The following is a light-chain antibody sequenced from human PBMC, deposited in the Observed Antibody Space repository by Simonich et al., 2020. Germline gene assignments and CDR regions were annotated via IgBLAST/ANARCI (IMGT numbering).Light chain of an antibody. V-gene: IGLV7-43*01. CDR2: STS. J-gene: IGLJ3*02. CDR1: TGAVTSGYY. CDR3: LLYYGGAQPWV. Sequence: QTVVTQEPSLTVSPGGTVTLTCASSTGAVTSGYYPNWFQQKPGQAPRALIYSTSNKPAWTPARFSVSLLGGKAALTLSGVQPEDEAEYYCLLYYGGAQPWVFGGGTKLTVL.